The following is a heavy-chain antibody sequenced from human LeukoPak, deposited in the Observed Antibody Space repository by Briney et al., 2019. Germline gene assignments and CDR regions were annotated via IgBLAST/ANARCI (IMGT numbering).Heavy chain of an antibody. Sequence: QPGRSLRLSCAASGFTFSNYGMHWVRQAPGKGLEWVALLVYDGFYKYYADSVKGRFTISRDDSTNTVYLHLSSLRAEDTAVYYCAKDLIARVRGSPMDVWGQGTRVIVSS. CDR2: LVYDGFYK. CDR1: GFTFSNYG. J-gene: IGHJ6*02. D-gene: IGHD3-10*01. V-gene: IGHV3-30*19. CDR3: AKDLIARVRGSPMDV.